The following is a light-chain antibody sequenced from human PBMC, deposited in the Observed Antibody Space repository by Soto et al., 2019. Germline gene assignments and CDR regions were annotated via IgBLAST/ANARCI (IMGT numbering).Light chain of an antibody. V-gene: IGKV3-20*01. CDR1: QSLTSSY. Sequence: MVLTQSPGTRSWSPGDRATLSGRAIQSLTSSYLAWYHQRPGQAPMRLIYGASSRATGIPDRFSGSRSGTDFTLTISSLEPEDFSFYCCQPSGSWYTLGQGTKLDIK. CDR3: QPSGSWYT. CDR2: GAS. J-gene: IGKJ2*01.